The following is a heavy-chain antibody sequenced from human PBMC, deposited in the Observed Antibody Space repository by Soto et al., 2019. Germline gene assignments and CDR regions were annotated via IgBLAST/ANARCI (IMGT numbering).Heavy chain of an antibody. CDR3: ARGAECRGYCLKKFTCLDP. V-gene: IGHV1-69*06. J-gene: IGHJ5*02. Sequence: QVQLVQSGAEVKKPGSSVRVSCKASGGSFSTYAFSWVRQAPGHGLEWMGGIIPIFDSPYYAQNFQGRVTIAADRSTSTVYMELSSLTPEDTAVYYCARGAECRGYCLKKFTCLDPWGQGTLVTVSS. D-gene: IGHD2-15*01. CDR2: IIPIFDSP. CDR1: GGSFSTYA.